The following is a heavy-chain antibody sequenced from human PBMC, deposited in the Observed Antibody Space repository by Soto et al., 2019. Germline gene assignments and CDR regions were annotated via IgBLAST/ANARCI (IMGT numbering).Heavy chain of an antibody. CDR1: GGSITSGDYY. J-gene: IGHJ5*02. CDR3: TRDSGWFDP. V-gene: IGHV4-30-4*01. CDR2: IYYSGTT. Sequence: TLSLTCTVSGGSITSGDYYWSWIRQPPGKGLEWIGYIYYSGTTYYSPSLKSRVTISADRSRNQFSLKLNSVSAADTAVYFCTRDSGWFDPWGQGTLVTVSS. D-gene: IGHD7-27*01.